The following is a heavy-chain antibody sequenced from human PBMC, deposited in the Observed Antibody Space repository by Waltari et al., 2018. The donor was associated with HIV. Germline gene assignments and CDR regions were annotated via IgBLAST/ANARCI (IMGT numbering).Heavy chain of an antibody. CDR1: GYTFSDYY. J-gene: IGHJ4*02. Sequence: QSGAAVKRPGASVRVFCETSGYTFSDYYISWVRSAPGQGLEWMGWLDPKNGNTAYAAEFQGRVTMSRDSLKSTAYLQLNNLREDDTAIYFCARDRYDLAANYFWFSAWSDFWGQGTPVTVSS. CDR3: ARDRYDLAANYFWFSAWSDF. D-gene: IGHD3-3*01. CDR2: LDPKNGNT. V-gene: IGHV1-2*02.